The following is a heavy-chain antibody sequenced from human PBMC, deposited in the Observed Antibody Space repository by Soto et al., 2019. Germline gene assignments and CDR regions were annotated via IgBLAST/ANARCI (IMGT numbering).Heavy chain of an antibody. CDR1: GFTFSSYS. Sequence: GGSLRLSCAASGFTFSSYSMNWVRQAPGKGLEWVSYISSSSSTIYYADSVKGRFTISRDNAKNSLYLQMNSLRDEDTAVYYCARDRTMVRGDYYYGMDVWGQGTTVTVSS. CDR3: ARDRTMVRGDYYYGMDV. V-gene: IGHV3-48*02. J-gene: IGHJ6*02. D-gene: IGHD3-10*01. CDR2: ISSSSSTI.